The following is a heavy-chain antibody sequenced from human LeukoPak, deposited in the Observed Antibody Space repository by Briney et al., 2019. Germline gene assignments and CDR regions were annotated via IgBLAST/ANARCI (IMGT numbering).Heavy chain of an antibody. Sequence: ASVKVSCKASGYTFTSYYMHWVRQTPGQGLEWMGIINPSGGSTSYAQKSQGRVTMTRDTSTSTVYMELSSLRSEDTAVYYCARGVGYYDSSGYHFDYWGQGTLVTVSS. J-gene: IGHJ4*02. CDR2: INPSGGST. CDR3: ARGVGYYDSSGYHFDY. CDR1: GYTFTSYY. V-gene: IGHV1-46*01. D-gene: IGHD3-22*01.